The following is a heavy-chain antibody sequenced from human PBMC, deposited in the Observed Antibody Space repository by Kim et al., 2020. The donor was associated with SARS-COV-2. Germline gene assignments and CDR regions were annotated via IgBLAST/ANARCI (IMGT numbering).Heavy chain of an antibody. CDR2: INHSGST. CDR3: ASAVLRYFDWSHRGDFQH. J-gene: IGHJ1*01. CDR1: GGSFSGYY. D-gene: IGHD3-9*01. V-gene: IGHV4-34*01. Sequence: SETLSLTCAVYGGSFSGYYWSWIRQPPGKGLEWIGEINHSGSTNYNPSLKSRVTISVDTSKNQFSLKLSSVTAADTAVYYCASAVLRYFDWSHRGDFQHWGQGTLVTVSS.